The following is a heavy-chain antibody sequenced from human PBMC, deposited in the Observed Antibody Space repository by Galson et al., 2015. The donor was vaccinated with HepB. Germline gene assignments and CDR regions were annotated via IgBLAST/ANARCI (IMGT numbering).Heavy chain of an antibody. CDR1: GFTFSSYA. D-gene: IGHD6-13*01. CDR2: LSGSGGRT. V-gene: IGHV3-23*01. CDR3: AKEVNISTWFPFDN. J-gene: IGHJ4*02. Sequence: SCAASGFTFSSYAMSWVRQAPGKGLECVSGLSGSGGRTHYADSVKGRFTISRDNSKNTLYLQMNSLRAEDTAIYYCAKEVNISTWFPFDNWGQGTLVTVSS.